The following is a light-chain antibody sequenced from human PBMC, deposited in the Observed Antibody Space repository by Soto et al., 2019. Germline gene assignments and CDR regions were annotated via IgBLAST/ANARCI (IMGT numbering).Light chain of an antibody. Sequence: DIQMTQSPSTLSASVGDRVTITCRASQSISSWLAWYQQKPGKAPKLLIYDASSLESGVPSRFSGRGSGTEFTLTISSLQPDDFATYYCQQYNSYSALTFGGGTKVEIK. CDR2: DAS. J-gene: IGKJ4*01. V-gene: IGKV1-5*01. CDR1: QSISSW. CDR3: QQYNSYSALT.